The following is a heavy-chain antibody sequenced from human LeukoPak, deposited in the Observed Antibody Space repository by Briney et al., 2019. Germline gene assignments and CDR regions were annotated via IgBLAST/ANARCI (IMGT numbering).Heavy chain of an antibody. Sequence: GESLKISCKGSGYSFNSYWIGWVRQVPGKGLEWMGNIYPGDSDTRYSPSFEGQVTISADKSISTAYLQWSSLKASDTAMYYCATGGYCSGGTCYSFFDYWGQGTLVTVSS. V-gene: IGHV5-51*01. D-gene: IGHD2-15*01. J-gene: IGHJ4*02. CDR2: IYPGDSDT. CDR3: ATGGYCSGGTCYSFFDY. CDR1: GYSFNSYW.